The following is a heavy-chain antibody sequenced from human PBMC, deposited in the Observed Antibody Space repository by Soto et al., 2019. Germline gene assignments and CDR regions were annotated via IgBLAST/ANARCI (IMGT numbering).Heavy chain of an antibody. J-gene: IGHJ6*02. Sequence: ASVKVSCKASGYTFTSYYMHWVRQAPGQGLEWMGIINPSGGSTSYAQKFQDRVTMTRDTSTSTVYMELSSLRSEDTAVYYCARDLLLGTSSSDYYYGMDVWGQGTTVTVSS. D-gene: IGHD6-13*01. CDR2: INPSGGST. V-gene: IGHV1-46*01. CDR3: ARDLLLGTSSSDYYYGMDV. CDR1: GYTFTSYY.